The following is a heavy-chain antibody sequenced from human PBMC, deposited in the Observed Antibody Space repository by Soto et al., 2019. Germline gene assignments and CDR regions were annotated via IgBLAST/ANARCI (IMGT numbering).Heavy chain of an antibody. J-gene: IGHJ4*02. Sequence: GGSLRLSCAASGFTFRSYSMNWVRQAPGKGLEWISYISSGSSTVHYADSVKGRFTISRDNAKNSLYLQIDSLTDDDTAVYYCARQTWDHDFSYFDFWGPGTLVTVSS. V-gene: IGHV3-48*02. CDR2: ISSGSSTV. CDR1: GFTFRSYS. D-gene: IGHD3-16*01. CDR3: ARQTWDHDFSYFDF.